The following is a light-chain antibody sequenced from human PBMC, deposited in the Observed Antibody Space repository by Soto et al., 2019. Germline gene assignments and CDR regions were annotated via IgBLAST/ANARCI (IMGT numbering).Light chain of an antibody. CDR3: QQYGSSGT. CDR2: GAS. CDR1: QSGSNNY. Sequence: EIVLTQSPGPLSLSPGERATLSCRASQSGSNNYLAWYQQKPGQAPRLLIYGASNRATGIPDRFSGSGSGTDFTLTISRLEPEDCAVYYCQQYGSSGTFGQGTKVEIK. J-gene: IGKJ1*01. V-gene: IGKV3-20*01.